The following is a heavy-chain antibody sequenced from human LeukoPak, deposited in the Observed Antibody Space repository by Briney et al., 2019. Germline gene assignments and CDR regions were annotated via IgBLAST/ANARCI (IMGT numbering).Heavy chain of an antibody. CDR1: GYTFTGYY. V-gene: IGHV1-18*04. D-gene: IGHD1-7*01. Sequence: ASVKVSCKASGYTFTGYYMHWVRQAPGQGLEWMGWISAYNGNTNYAQKLQGRVTMTTDTSTSTAYMELRSLRSDDTAVYYCASTLNYGGGVWFDPWGQGTLVTVSS. J-gene: IGHJ5*02. CDR3: ASTLNYGGGVWFDP. CDR2: ISAYNGNT.